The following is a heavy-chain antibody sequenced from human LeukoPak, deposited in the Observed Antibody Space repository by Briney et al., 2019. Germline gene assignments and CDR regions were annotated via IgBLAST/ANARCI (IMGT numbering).Heavy chain of an antibody. D-gene: IGHD3-22*01. CDR2: INPNGGGK. V-gene: IGHV1-2*02. CDR3: AREPEAYYYDSSGYRGNAFDI. Sequence: ASVKLSCKASGYTFTGYYMHWVRQAPGQGLEWVGWINPNGGGKNYAQKLQGRFTMTRDTSISAAYMELSRLRSDDTAVYYCAREPEAYYYDSSGYRGNAFDIWGQGTMVTVSS. CDR1: GYTFTGYY. J-gene: IGHJ3*02.